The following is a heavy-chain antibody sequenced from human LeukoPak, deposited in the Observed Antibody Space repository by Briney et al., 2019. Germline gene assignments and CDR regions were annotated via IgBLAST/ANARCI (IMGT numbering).Heavy chain of an antibody. CDR1: GFTFGDYA. J-gene: IGHJ4*02. Sequence: GGSLRLSCTASGFTFGDYAMSWVRQAPGKGLEWVGFIRSKAYGGTTEYAAPVKGRFTISRDDSKSIAYLQMNSLKTEDTAVYYCTSHLVVVALFDYWGQGTLVTVSS. CDR2: IRSKAYGGTT. D-gene: IGHD3-22*01. V-gene: IGHV3-49*04. CDR3: TSHLVVVALFDY.